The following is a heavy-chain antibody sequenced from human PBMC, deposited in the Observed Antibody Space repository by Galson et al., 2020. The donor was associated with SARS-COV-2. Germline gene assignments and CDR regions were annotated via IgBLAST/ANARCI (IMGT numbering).Heavy chain of an antibody. Sequence: ASETLSLTCTASGGSIRPYYWSWIRQPPGKGLEWIGYIYYSGNTNYNPSLKSRLTISIDRSKNQFSLKLSSVTAADTAVYYCARFWGGFDIWGQGTMVSVSS. CDR2: IYYSGNT. J-gene: IGHJ3*02. CDR3: ARFWGGFDI. D-gene: IGHD7-27*01. V-gene: IGHV4-59*08. CDR1: GGSIRPYY.